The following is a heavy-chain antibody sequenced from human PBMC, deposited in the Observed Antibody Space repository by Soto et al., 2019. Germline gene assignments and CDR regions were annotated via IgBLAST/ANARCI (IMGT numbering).Heavy chain of an antibody. Sequence: SVKVSCKASRGTFSSSTISWVRQAPGQGLEWMGRIIPILGIANYAQKFQGRVTITADKSTSTAYMELSSLRSEDTAVYYCARVNYVVGAFDIWGQGTMVTVSS. D-gene: IGHD1-7*01. CDR3: ARVNYVVGAFDI. V-gene: IGHV1-69*02. CDR1: RGTFSSST. J-gene: IGHJ3*02. CDR2: IIPILGIA.